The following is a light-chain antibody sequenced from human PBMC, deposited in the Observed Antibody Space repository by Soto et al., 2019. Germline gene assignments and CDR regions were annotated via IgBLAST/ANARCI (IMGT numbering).Light chain of an antibody. CDR3: LQYHHWPLT. J-gene: IGKJ4*01. V-gene: IGKV3-15*01. CDR1: QSVSSS. CDR2: HAS. Sequence: EMTQSPATQSVSGGESGPRSCRASQSVSSSLAWSQQKPGQAPRLLSYHASPGATGIPARCSGRGAGTDFTRTITSLKSEDFAVFSCLQYHHWPLTVGGGTKVDIK.